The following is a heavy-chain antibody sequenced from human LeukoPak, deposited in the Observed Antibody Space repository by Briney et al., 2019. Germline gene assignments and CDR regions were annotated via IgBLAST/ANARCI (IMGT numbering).Heavy chain of an antibody. CDR2: IYYSGST. CDR3: ARDRGSGYFFDY. CDR1: GGSISSGDYY. D-gene: IGHD3-22*01. V-gene: IGHV4-30-4*08. Sequence: SETLSLTCTVSGGSISSGDYYWSWIRQPPGKGLEWIGYIYYSGSTYYNPSLKSRVTISVDTSKYQFSLKLSSVTAADTAVYYCARDRGSGYFFDYWGQGTLVTVSS. J-gene: IGHJ4*02.